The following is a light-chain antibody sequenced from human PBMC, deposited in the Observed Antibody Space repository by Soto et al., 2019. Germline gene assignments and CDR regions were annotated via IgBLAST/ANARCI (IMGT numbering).Light chain of an antibody. CDR3: QSYDSRLSGFYV. CDR2: GNS. CDR1: SSNIGAGYN. J-gene: IGLJ1*01. V-gene: IGLV1-40*01. Sequence: QSVLTQPPSVSGAPGQRVTISCTGSSSNIGAGYNVHWYQQLPGTAPKLLIYGNSNRPSGVPDRFSDSKSGTSASLAITGLQAEDYDDYYCQSYDSRLSGFYVFGTGTKLTVL.